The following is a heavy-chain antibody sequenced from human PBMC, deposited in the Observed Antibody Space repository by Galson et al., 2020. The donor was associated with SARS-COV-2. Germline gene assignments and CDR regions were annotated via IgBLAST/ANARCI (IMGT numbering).Heavy chain of an antibody. D-gene: IGHD2-15*01. Sequence: GGSLRLSCAASGFTFSNSAMSWVRQAPGKGLEWVSGISGRGAYTYYTDSVKGRFTISRDNSKNTLYLQMKSLRAEDTAVYYCAKDGGSDPTKVWFCDYWGQGTLVTVSS. CDR1: GFTFSNSA. V-gene: IGHV3-23*01. CDR3: AKDGGSDPTKVWFCDY. J-gene: IGHJ4*02. CDR2: ISGRGAYT.